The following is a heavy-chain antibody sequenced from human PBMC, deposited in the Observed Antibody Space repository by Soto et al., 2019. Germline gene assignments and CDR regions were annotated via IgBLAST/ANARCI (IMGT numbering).Heavy chain of an antibody. V-gene: IGHV3-23*01. J-gene: IGHJ4*02. CDR1: GFTFTTYA. CDR3: AKDPNGDYVGAFDS. CDR2: ITGSGAGT. D-gene: IGHD4-17*01. Sequence: VQLLESGGGLVQPGGSLRLSCAASGFTFTTYAMTWVRQAPGKGLEYVSSITGSGAGTFYADSVKGRFTISRDNSKNTLYLQLNSLRAEDTATYFCAKDPNGDYVGAFDSWGQGSLVTVSS.